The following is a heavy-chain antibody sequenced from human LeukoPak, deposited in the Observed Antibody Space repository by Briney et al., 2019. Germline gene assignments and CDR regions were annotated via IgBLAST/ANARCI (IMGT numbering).Heavy chain of an antibody. CDR2: IIPIFGTA. V-gene: IGHV1-69*13. CDR3: ARGKEMATILYDY. CDR1: GGTFSSYA. D-gene: IGHD5-24*01. J-gene: IGHJ4*02. Sequence: SVKVSCKASGGTFSSYAISSVRQAPGQGLEWMGGIIPIFGTANYAQKFQGRVTITADESTSTAYMELSSLRSEDTAVYYCARGKEMATILYDYWGQGTLVTVSS.